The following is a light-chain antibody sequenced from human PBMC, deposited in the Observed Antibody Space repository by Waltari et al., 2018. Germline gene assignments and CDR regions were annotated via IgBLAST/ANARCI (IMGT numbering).Light chain of an antibody. CDR2: KVS. V-gene: IGKV2-30*02. CDR3: MQGTHWPWT. CDR1: QSLVHSDGKTY. Sequence: VVMTQSPLSLPVTIGQPASISCRSIQSLVHSDGKTYLNWFHQRPGQSPRRLIYKVSNRDSGVPDRFSCSGSGTDFTLKISRVEAEDVGVYYCMQGTHWPWTFGQGTKVEIK. J-gene: IGKJ1*01.